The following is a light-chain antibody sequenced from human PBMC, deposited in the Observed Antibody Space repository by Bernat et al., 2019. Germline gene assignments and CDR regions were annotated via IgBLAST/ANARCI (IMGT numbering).Light chain of an antibody. CDR1: QSVSSSY. CDR2: GAS. CDR3: QQYGSSPLT. Sequence: EIVLTQSPGTLSLSPGERATLSCRASQSVSSSYLAWYQLKPGQAPRLLIYGASSRATGIPDRFSGSGSGTDFTLTISRLEPEDFAVYYGQQYGSSPLTFGGGTKVEIK. J-gene: IGKJ4*01. V-gene: IGKV3-20*01.